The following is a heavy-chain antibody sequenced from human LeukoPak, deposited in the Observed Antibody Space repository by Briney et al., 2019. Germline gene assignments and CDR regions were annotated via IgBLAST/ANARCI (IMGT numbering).Heavy chain of an antibody. V-gene: IGHV4-39*07. D-gene: IGHD3-10*01. CDR1: GGSISTSSYY. CDR2: IFYSGST. J-gene: IGHJ6*03. Sequence: SETLSLTCTVSGGSISTSSYYWGWVRQPPGKGLEWIGNIFYSGSTYYSPSLKSRVTISLDTSRNQFSLKLSSVTAADTAVYYCARDVGSGSYYYYYYYMDVWGKGTTVTISS. CDR3: ARDVGSGSYYYYYYYMDV.